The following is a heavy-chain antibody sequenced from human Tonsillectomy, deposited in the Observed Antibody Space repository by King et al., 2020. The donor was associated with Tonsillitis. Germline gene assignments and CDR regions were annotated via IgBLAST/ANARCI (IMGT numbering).Heavy chain of an antibody. V-gene: IGHV2-5*01. CDR2: IYSNDEK. CDR3: AHCIGSIDFDY. CDR1: GFSLSTNEVG. Sequence: ITLKESGPTLGKPTQTLTLTCTFSGFSLSTNEVGVGWIRQPPGKALEWLALIYSNDEKRYRPSLKSRLTITKDTSKNQVVLTMTNMDPVDTATYYCAHCIGSIDFDYWGQGTLVTVSS. D-gene: IGHD2-15*01. J-gene: IGHJ4*02.